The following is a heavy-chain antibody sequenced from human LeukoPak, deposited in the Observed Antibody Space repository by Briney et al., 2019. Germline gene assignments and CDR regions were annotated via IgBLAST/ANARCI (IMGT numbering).Heavy chain of an antibody. V-gene: IGHV1-18*04. J-gene: IGHJ4*02. CDR2: ISAYNGNT. CDR3: ARDLRVSRVAVAGMGDSY. D-gene: IGHD6-19*01. CDR1: GYTFTSYG. Sequence: ASVKVSCKASGYTFTSYGISWVRQARGQGLEWMRWISAYNGNTNYAQKLQGRVTMTTDTSTSTAYMELRSLRSDDTAVYYCARDLRVSRVAVAGMGDSYWGQGTLVTVSS.